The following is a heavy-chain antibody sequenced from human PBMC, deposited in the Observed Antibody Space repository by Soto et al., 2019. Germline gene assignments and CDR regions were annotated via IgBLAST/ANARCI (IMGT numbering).Heavy chain of an antibody. CDR1: GGSISSGDYY. D-gene: IGHD3-10*01. V-gene: IGHV4-30-4*01. CDR3: ARDAKYYDGSGSRDYGMDV. Sequence: SETLSLTCTVSGGSISSGDYYWSWIRQPPGKGLEWIGYIYYSGSTYYNPSLKSRVTISVDTSKNQFSLKLSSVTAADTAVYYCARDAKYYDGSGSRDYGMDVWGQGTTVTASS. J-gene: IGHJ6*02. CDR2: IYYSGST.